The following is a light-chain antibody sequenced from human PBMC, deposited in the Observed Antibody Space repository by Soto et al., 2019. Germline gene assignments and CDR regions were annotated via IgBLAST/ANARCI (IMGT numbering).Light chain of an antibody. CDR1: DTVTSGF. J-gene: IGKJ2*01. CDR3: QQYGRSPYT. Sequence: ESVLTQSPGTLSLSPGERATLSCRASDTVTSGFLAWYQQKPGQAPRLLIYGASSRATGIPDRFSGSGSGTDFTLTITRLEPEDFAVYHCQQYGRSPYTFGQGTKLEIK. V-gene: IGKV3-20*01. CDR2: GAS.